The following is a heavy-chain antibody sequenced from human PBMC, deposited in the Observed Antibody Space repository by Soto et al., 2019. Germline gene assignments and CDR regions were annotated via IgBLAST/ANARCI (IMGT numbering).Heavy chain of an antibody. V-gene: IGHV3-74*01. D-gene: IGHD3-3*01. J-gene: IGHJ6*03. CDR2: INSDGSST. CDR1: GFTLISYW. Sequence: PGGSLRLSCAASGFTLISYWMHWVRQAPGKGLVWVSRINSDGSSTSYADSVKGRFTISRDNAKNTLYLQMNSLRAEDTAVYYCARDAYHDFWSGLSHYYYYYMDVWGKGTTVTVSS. CDR3: ARDAYHDFWSGLSHYYYYYMDV.